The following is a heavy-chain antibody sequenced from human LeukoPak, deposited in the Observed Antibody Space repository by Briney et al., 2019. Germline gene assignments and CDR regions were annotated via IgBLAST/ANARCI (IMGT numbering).Heavy chain of an antibody. CDR2: IIPIFGTA. Sequence: ASVKVSCKASGGTFSSYAISWVRQAPGQGLEWMGGIIPIFGTANYAQKFQGRVTITTDEPTSTAYMELSSLRSEDTAVYYCTYSSSLLGGNFDYWGQGTLVTVSS. J-gene: IGHJ4*02. CDR1: GGTFSSYA. V-gene: IGHV1-69*05. D-gene: IGHD6-6*01. CDR3: TYSSSLLGGNFDY.